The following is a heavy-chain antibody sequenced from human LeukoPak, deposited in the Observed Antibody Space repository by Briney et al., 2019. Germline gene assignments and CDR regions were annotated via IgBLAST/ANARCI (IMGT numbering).Heavy chain of an antibody. V-gene: IGHV4-59*01. CDR2: IYYSGST. CDR1: GGSISSYY. D-gene: IGHD5-12*01. J-gene: IGHJ4*02. CDR3: ARLGGYGYFDY. Sequence: ASETLSLTCTVSGGSISSYYWSWVRQPPGKGLEWIGYIYYSGSTNYNPSLKSRVTISVDTSKSQFSLKLSSVTAADTAVYYCARLGGYGYFDYWGQGTLVTVSS.